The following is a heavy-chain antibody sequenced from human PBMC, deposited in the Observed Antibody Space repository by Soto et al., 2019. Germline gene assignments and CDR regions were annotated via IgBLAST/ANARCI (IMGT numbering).Heavy chain of an antibody. D-gene: IGHD3-10*01. J-gene: IGHJ4*02. CDR3: CTAGGRFGAY. CDR2: IRTVSEGGTT. Sequence: EVQLVESGGALVKPGGSLRLSCAASGFTFTNAWMNWVRQAPGKGLEWVGRIRTVSEGGTTAYAASVKDRFIILREDARDTLYLQMDSLKTEDTGVYFCCTAGGRFGAYLGRGTLVTVSS. CDR1: GFTFTNAW. V-gene: IGHV3-15*07.